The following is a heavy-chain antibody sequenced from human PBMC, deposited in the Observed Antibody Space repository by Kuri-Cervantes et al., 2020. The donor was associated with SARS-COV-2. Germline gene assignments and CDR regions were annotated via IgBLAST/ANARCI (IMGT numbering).Heavy chain of an antibody. CDR3: ARDLGGPRFGGMDV. CDR2: ITYDGRKK. Sequence: GESLKISCAASGLTFSSYGFHWVRQAPGKGLEWVATITYDGRKKYYGDSVKGRFTISRENAKNSLYLQMNSLRAGDTAVYYCARDLGGPRFGGMDVWGQGTTVTVSS. D-gene: IGHD3-16*01. CDR1: GLTFSSYG. V-gene: IGHV3-30*03. J-gene: IGHJ6*02.